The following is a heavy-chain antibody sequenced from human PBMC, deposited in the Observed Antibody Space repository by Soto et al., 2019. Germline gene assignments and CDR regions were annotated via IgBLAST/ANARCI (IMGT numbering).Heavy chain of an antibody. CDR3: ARRWGGALDY. CDR2: IYYSGST. J-gene: IGHJ4*02. V-gene: IGHV4-59*08. D-gene: IGHD3-16*01. CDR1: GGSISSYY. Sequence: SETLSLTCTVSGGSISSYYWSWIRQPPGKGLEWIGYIYYSGSTNYNPSLKSRVTISVDTSKNQFSLKLNSVTAADTAVYYCARRWGGALDYWGQGTLVTVS.